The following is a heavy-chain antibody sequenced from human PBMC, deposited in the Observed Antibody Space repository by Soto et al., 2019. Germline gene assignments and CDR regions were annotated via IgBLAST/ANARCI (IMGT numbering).Heavy chain of an antibody. Sequence: GGSLRLSCAASGFTFSSYAMHWVRQAPGKGLEWVAVISYDGSNKYYADSVKGRFTISRDNSKNTLYLQMNSLRAEDTAVYYCARPGVTALFYYFDYWGQGTLVTVSS. CDR3: ARPGVTALFYYFDY. V-gene: IGHV3-30-3*01. D-gene: IGHD2-21*02. CDR1: GFTFSSYA. CDR2: ISYDGSNK. J-gene: IGHJ4*02.